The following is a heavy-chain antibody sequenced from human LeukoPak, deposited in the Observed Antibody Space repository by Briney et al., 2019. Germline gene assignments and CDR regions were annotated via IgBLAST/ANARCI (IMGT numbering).Heavy chain of an antibody. Sequence: SVKVSCKASGGTFSSYAISWVRQAPGQGLEWMGGVIPIFGTANYAQKFQGRVTITADESTSTAYMELSSLRSEDTAVYYCARDPAYSSGWRYWGQGTLVTVSS. D-gene: IGHD6-19*01. J-gene: IGHJ4*02. CDR3: ARDPAYSSGWRY. CDR2: VIPIFGTA. CDR1: GGTFSSYA. V-gene: IGHV1-69*13.